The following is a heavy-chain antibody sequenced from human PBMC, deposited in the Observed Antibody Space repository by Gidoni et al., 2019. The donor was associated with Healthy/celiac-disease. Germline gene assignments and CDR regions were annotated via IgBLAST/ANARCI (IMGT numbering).Heavy chain of an antibody. CDR1: GFTFSSSG. D-gene: IGHD2-2*01. J-gene: IGHJ6*03. CDR3: ARDCSSTSCYFPTRDYMDV. V-gene: IGHV3-33*01. CDR2: IWYDGSNK. Sequence: QVQLVESGGGVVHPGSSLRVSCAASGFTFSSSGMHWVRQAPGKGLEWVAVIWYDGSNKYYADSVKGRFTISRDNSKNTLYLQMNSLRAEDTAVYYCARDCSSTSCYFPTRDYMDVWGKGTTVTVSS.